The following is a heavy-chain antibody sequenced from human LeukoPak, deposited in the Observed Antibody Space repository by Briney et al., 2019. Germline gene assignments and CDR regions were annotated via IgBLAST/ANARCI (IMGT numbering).Heavy chain of an antibody. J-gene: IGHJ4*02. Sequence: GRSLRLSCAASGSTFDDYAMHWVRQAPGKGLEWVSGISWNSGSIGYADSVKGRFTISRDNAKNSLYLQMNSLRAEDMALYYCAKGVSSSGYSFPDYWGQGTLVTVSS. V-gene: IGHV3-9*03. CDR2: ISWNSGSI. CDR3: AKGVSSSGYSFPDY. CDR1: GSTFDDYA. D-gene: IGHD3-22*01.